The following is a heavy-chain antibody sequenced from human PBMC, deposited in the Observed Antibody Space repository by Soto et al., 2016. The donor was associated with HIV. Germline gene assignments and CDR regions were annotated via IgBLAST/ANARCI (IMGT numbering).Heavy chain of an antibody. Sequence: VQLVESGGGVVQPGRSLRLSCAASGFTFSSYAMHWVRQAPGKGLEWVAVISYDGSNKYYADSVKGRFTISRDNSKNTLYLQMNSLRAEDTAVYYCARELISYGMDVWGQGTTVTVSS. CDR3: ARELISYGMDV. CDR2: ISYDGSNK. CDR1: GFTFSSYA. V-gene: IGHV3-30*04. J-gene: IGHJ6*02. D-gene: IGHD3-16*01.